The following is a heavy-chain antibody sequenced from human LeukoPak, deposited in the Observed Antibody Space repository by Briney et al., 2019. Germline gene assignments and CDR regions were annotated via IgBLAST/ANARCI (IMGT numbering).Heavy chain of an antibody. Sequence: GGSLRLSCAASGFTFSNAWMSWVRQAPGKGLEWVGRIKSKTDGGTTDYAAPVKGRFTISRDDSKNTLYLQMNSLKTEDTAVYYCTTGYSSRKYYYYYMDVWGKGTTVTVSS. CDR1: GFTFSNAW. D-gene: IGHD6-13*01. V-gene: IGHV3-15*01. CDR3: TTGYSSRKYYYYYMDV. J-gene: IGHJ6*03. CDR2: IKSKTDGGTT.